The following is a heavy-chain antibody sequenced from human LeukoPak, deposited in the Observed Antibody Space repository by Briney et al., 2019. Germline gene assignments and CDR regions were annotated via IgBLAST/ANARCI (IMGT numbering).Heavy chain of an antibody. J-gene: IGHJ4*02. Sequence: GGSLRLSCAASGFTFSSYWMSWVRQAPGKGLEWVSYISSTGSMINYADSVKGRFTISRDNAKNSLYLQMNSLRFEDTAVYYCASVLWFGGIFFDYWGQGTLVTVSS. CDR1: GFTFSSYW. CDR3: ASVLWFGGIFFDY. D-gene: IGHD3-10*01. CDR2: ISSTGSMI. V-gene: IGHV3-48*04.